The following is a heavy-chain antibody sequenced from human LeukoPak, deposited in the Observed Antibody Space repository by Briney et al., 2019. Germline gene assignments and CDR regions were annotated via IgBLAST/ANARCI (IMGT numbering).Heavy chain of an antibody. CDR3: AKERGSGWLDY. D-gene: IGHD6-19*01. Sequence: GGSLRLSCAASGFTFSSYGMHWVRQAPGKGLEWVAVISYDGSNKYYADSVKGRFTISRDNSKNTLYLQMNSLRAEDTAVYYCAKERGSGWLDYWGQGTLVTVSS. CDR1: GFTFSSYG. CDR2: ISYDGSNK. V-gene: IGHV3-30*18. J-gene: IGHJ4*02.